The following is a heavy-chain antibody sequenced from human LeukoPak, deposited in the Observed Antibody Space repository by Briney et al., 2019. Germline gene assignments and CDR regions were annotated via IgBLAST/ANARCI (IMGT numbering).Heavy chain of an antibody. J-gene: IGHJ4*02. D-gene: IGHD2-2*01. V-gene: IGHV4-30-2*01. Sequence: SETLSLTCTVSGGSISSGGYYWSWIRQPPGKGLEWIGYIYHSGSTYYNPSLKSRVTISVDRSKNQFSLKLSSVTAADTAVYYCAKDGDRRRAAALSFNWGQGTLITVSS. CDR2: IYHSGST. CDR1: GGSISSGGYY. CDR3: AKDGDRRRAAALSFN.